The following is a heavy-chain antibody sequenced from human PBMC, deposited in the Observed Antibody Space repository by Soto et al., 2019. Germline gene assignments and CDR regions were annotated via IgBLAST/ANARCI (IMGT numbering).Heavy chain of an antibody. CDR3: VRIYSYGRDYFDY. CDR2: IYYSGST. D-gene: IGHD5-18*01. Sequence: SETLSLTCTVSGGSISGSIYYWGWIRHPPGKGLEWIGTIYYSGSTYYNPSLKSRVTISVDTSKNQFSLKLSSVTAADTAVYYCVRIYSYGRDYFDYWGQGTLVTVSS. V-gene: IGHV4-39*01. J-gene: IGHJ4*02. CDR1: GGSISGSIYY.